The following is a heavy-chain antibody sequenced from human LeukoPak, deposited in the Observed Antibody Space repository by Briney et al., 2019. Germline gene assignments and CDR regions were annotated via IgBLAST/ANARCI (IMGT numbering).Heavy chain of an antibody. CDR1: GFTFSSYA. D-gene: IGHD3-10*01. Sequence: GGSLRLSCAASGFTFSSYAMSWVRQAPGKGLGWVSAISGSGGSTYYADSVKGRFTISGDNSKNTLYLQMNSLRAEDTAVYYCAKDLAITMVRGVIIYFDYWGQGTLVTVSS. CDR2: ISGSGGST. V-gene: IGHV3-23*01. J-gene: IGHJ4*02. CDR3: AKDLAITMVRGVIIYFDY.